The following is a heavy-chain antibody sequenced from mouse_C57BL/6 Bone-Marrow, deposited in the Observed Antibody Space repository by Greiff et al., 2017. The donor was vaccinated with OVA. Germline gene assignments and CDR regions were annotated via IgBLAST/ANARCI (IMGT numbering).Heavy chain of an antibody. CDR2: ISNGGGST. CDR1: GFTFSDYY. Sequence: EVNVVESGGGLVQPGGSLKLSCAASGFTFSDYYMYWVRQTPEKRLEWVAYISNGGGSTYYPDTVKGRFTISRDNAKNTLYLQMSRLKSEDTAMYYCARGGGTTVVPYAMDYWGQGTSVTVSS. D-gene: IGHD1-1*01. V-gene: IGHV5-12*01. J-gene: IGHJ4*01. CDR3: ARGGGTTVVPYAMDY.